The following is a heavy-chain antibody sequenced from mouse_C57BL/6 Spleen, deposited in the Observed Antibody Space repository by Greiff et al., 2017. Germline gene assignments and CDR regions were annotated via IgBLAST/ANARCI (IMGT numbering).Heavy chain of an antibody. D-gene: IGHD2-4*01. V-gene: IGHV1-39*01. CDR3: ARGGIYYDYSYYFDY. CDR2: INPNYGTT. Sequence: ELQQSAPALFPPFASFPISCTSTEYSFPYYHINFFNHINLNILYFIGVINPNYGTTSYNQKFKGKATLTVDQSSSTAYMQLNSLTSEDSAVYYCARGGIYYDYSYYFDYWGQGTTLTVSS. J-gene: IGHJ2*01. CDR1: EYSFPYYH.